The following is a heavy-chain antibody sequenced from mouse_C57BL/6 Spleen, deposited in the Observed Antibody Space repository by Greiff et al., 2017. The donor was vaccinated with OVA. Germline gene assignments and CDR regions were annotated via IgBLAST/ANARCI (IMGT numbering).Heavy chain of an antibody. CDR2: INPGSGGT. J-gene: IGHJ4*01. CDR1: GYAFTNYL. CDR3: ARNGYHAMDY. V-gene: IGHV1-54*01. Sequence: QVQLQQSGAELVRPGTSVKVSCKASGYAFTNYLIEWVKQRPGQGLEWIGVINPGSGGTNYNEKFKGKATLTADKSSSTAYMQLSSLTSEDSAVYFCARNGYHAMDYWGQGTSVTVSS.